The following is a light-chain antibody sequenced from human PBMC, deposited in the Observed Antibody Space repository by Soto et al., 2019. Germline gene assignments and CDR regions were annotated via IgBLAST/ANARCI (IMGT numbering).Light chain of an antibody. V-gene: IGLV2-14*01. CDR2: DVT. Sequence: QSVLTQPASVSGSPGQSITISCTGTSSDVGGYNYVSWYQQHPGKAPKLMIYDVTNRPSGVSNRFSGSRSGNTASLTISGLQAEDEAHYYCSSYTGSTTLVVFGGGNKLTVL. J-gene: IGLJ2*01. CDR1: SSDVGGYNY. CDR3: SSYTGSTTLVV.